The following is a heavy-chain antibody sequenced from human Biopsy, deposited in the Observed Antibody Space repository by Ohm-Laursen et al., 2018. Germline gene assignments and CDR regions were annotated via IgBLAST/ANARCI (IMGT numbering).Heavy chain of an antibody. CDR3: AKDQGYYYDRSVYYYFDY. CDR2: ITSSGDTT. CDR1: GFTFSSYA. Sequence: SLRLSCAASGFTFSSYAMSGVRQAPGKGLEWVSAITSSGDTTYYSDSVKGRFTISRDSSKNTLRLQMNSLRAEDTAVYYCAKDQGYYYDRSVYYYFDYWGQGTLVTVSS. V-gene: IGHV3-23*01. J-gene: IGHJ4*02. D-gene: IGHD3-22*01.